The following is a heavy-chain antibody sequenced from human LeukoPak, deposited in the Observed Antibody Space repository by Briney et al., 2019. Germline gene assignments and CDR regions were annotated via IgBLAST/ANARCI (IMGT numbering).Heavy chain of an antibody. D-gene: IGHD3-22*01. Sequence: GGSLRLSCAASGFTLSGYSMNWVRQAPGKGLEWVSYISYSSTTIDYAASVKGRFTISRDNAKNSLFLQMNSLRAEDTALYYCAREGDNTGYRYFDYWGQGALVTVSS. CDR2: ISYSSTTI. V-gene: IGHV3-48*04. CDR3: AREGDNTGYRYFDY. CDR1: GFTLSGYS. J-gene: IGHJ4*02.